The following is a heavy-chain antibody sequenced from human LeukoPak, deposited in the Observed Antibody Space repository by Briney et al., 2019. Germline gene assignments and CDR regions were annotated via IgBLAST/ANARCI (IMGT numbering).Heavy chain of an antibody. V-gene: IGHV1-46*01. CDR3: ARSMIRGVTYYFDY. D-gene: IGHD3-10*01. J-gene: IGHJ4*02. Sequence: ASVKVSCKASGYTFTSYYMHWVRQAPGQGLEWMGVISPSGDSTSYAQKFQGGVTMTRDTSTSTVYMELSSLRSEDTAVHYCARSMIRGVTYYFDYWGQGTLVTVSS. CDR1: GYTFTSYY. CDR2: ISPSGDST.